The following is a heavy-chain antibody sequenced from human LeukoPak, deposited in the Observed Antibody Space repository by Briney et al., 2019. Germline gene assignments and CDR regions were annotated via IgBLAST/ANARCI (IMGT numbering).Heavy chain of an antibody. J-gene: IGHJ4*02. Sequence: AGGSLRLSCAASGFTFSSYTMSWVRQAPGKGLEWVSAISSSGGSTYYADSVRGRFIISRDSSKNTLYLQMNSLRVEDTAVYYCAKKVPLGRRVGIAVAGHFDYWGQGTLVTVSS. V-gene: IGHV3-23*01. CDR3: AKKVPLGRRVGIAVAGHFDY. D-gene: IGHD6-19*01. CDR2: ISSSGGST. CDR1: GFTFSSYT.